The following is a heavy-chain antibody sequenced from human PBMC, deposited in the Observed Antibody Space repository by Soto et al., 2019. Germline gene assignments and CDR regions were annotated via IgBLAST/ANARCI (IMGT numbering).Heavy chain of an antibody. Sequence: ASVKVSCKAPGYTFTSYGINWVRQAPGQGLEWMGIINPSGGSTSYAQKFQGRVTMTRDTSTSTVYMELSSLRSEDTAVYYCARAPDDYYDSQYWGQGTLVTVSS. CDR1: GYTFTSYG. V-gene: IGHV1-46*01. CDR3: ARAPDDYYDSQY. CDR2: INPSGGST. J-gene: IGHJ4*02. D-gene: IGHD3-22*01.